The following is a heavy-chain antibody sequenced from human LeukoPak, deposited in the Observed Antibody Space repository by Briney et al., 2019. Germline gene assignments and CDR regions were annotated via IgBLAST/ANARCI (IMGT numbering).Heavy chain of an antibody. J-gene: IGHJ4*02. CDR3: ARHRAYSSSSPFDY. D-gene: IGHD6-6*01. Sequence: PSETLSLTCSVTGGSISSLYWSWIRQPPGKGLEWIGYIYYTGSTNYNPSLKSRVTMFVDMSKNQFSLRLSSVTAADTAVYYCARHRAYSSSSPFDYWGQGTLVTVSS. CDR1: GGSISSLY. V-gene: IGHV4-59*08. CDR2: IYYTGST.